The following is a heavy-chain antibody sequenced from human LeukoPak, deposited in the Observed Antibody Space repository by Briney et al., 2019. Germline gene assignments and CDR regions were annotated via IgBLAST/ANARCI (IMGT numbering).Heavy chain of an antibody. V-gene: IGHV1-8*01. CDR3: ARDTLLWFGELLYRALFDH. Sequence: ASVKVSCKASGYTFTSYDINWVRQATGQGLEWMGWMNPNSGNTGYAQKFQGRVTMTRNTSISTAYMELSSLRSEDTAVYYCARDTLLWFGELLYRALFDHWGQGTLVTVSS. CDR1: GYTFTSYD. CDR2: MNPNSGNT. J-gene: IGHJ4*02. D-gene: IGHD3-10*01.